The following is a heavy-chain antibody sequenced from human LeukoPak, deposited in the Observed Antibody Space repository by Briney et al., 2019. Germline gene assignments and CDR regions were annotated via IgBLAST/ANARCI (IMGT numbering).Heavy chain of an antibody. CDR1: GGAFNNHP. J-gene: IGHJ4*02. CDR2: IITVFGST. D-gene: IGHD3-22*01. Sequence: SVKVSCKSSGGAFNNHPFSWVRQAPGQGLEWMGRIITVFGSTTYAQKFQGRITISADKSTATSNMELSSLRSDDTAVYFCARETTDSRGYFFSDHWGQGTLVTVSS. CDR3: ARETTDSRGYFFSDH. V-gene: IGHV1-69*06.